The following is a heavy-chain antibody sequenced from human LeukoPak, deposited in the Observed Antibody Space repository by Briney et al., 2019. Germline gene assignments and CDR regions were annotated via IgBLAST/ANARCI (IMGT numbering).Heavy chain of an antibody. Sequence: PGGSLRLSCAASGFTFSSYWMSWVRQAPGKGLEWVANIKQDGSEKYYVDSMKGRFTISRDNAKNSLYLQMNSLRAEDTAVYYCARVGGYCSSTSCYSHDAFDIWGQGTMVTVSS. CDR3: ARVGGYCSSTSCYSHDAFDI. CDR1: GFTFSSYW. D-gene: IGHD2-2*01. V-gene: IGHV3-7*01. J-gene: IGHJ3*02. CDR2: IKQDGSEK.